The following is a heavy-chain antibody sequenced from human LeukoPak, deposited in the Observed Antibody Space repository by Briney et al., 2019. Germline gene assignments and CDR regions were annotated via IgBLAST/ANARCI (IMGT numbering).Heavy chain of an antibody. Sequence: GGSLRLSCAASGFTLSSYSMDWVRQAPGKGLEWVSSISSSSYSIYNADSVKGQFTVSRDNAKNSLFLQMNSLRAEDTAVYYCARSIAGSSFESWGQGTLVTVSS. J-gene: IGHJ4*02. D-gene: IGHD3-22*01. CDR1: GFTLSSYS. CDR2: ISSSSYSI. CDR3: ARSIAGSSFES. V-gene: IGHV3-21*01.